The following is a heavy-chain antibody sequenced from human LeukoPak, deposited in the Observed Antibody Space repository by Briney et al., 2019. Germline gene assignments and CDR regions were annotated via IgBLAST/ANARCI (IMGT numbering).Heavy chain of an antibody. J-gene: IGHJ6*03. CDR2: ISYTGTSK. V-gene: IGHV3-30-3*01. Sequence: PGGSLRLSCAASGFTFSTYAMHWVRQAPGKGLDWVAAISYTGTSKYYAESVKGRFTISRDNSKNTLSLQMSSLRAEDTAVYYCAGGRGDYMDAWGKGTTVTVSS. CDR3: AGGRGDYMDA. CDR1: GFTFSTYA.